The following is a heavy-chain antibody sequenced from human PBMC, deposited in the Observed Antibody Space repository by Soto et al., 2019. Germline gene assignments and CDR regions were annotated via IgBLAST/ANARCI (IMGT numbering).Heavy chain of an antibody. V-gene: IGHV3-21*06. J-gene: IGHJ6*02. D-gene: IGHD3-10*01. Sequence: VQLVESGGGLVKPGGSLRLSCAASGFTFRSYNMNWVRQAPGKGLEWVSFISGSSSSIYYGDSVKGRFTISRDNAENSLYLQMNSLRPEDTAVYYCARVGLWFGDRQLMLDVWGQGATATVSS. CDR3: ARVGLWFGDRQLMLDV. CDR1: GFTFRSYN. CDR2: ISGSSSSI.